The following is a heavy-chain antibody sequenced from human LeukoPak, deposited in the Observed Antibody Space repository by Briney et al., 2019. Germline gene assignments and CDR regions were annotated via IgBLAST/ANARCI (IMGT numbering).Heavy chain of an antibody. CDR3: ARDWRVVAATDYYYYMDV. CDR2: IYTSGST. CDR1: GGSISSYY. J-gene: IGHJ6*03. V-gene: IGHV4-4*07. D-gene: IGHD2-15*01. Sequence: SETLSRTCTVSGGSISSYYWSWIRQPAGQGLELIGRIYTSGSTNYNPSLKSRVTMSVDTSKNQFSLKLSSVTAADTAVYYCARDWRVVAATDYYYYMDVWGKGTTVTVSS.